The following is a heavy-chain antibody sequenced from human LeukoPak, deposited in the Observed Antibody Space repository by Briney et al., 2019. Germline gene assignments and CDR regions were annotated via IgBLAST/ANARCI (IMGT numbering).Heavy chain of an antibody. J-gene: IGHJ4*02. CDR3: AKDDRWLQFCC. CDR2: ISSSSSYI. D-gene: IGHD5-24*01. Sequence: GGSLRLSCAASGFTFSSYSMNWVRQAPGKGLEWVSSISSSSSYIYYADSVKGRFTISRDNAKNSLYLQMNSLRAEDTAVYYCAKDDRWLQFCCWGQGTLVTVSA. CDR1: GFTFSSYS. V-gene: IGHV3-21*04.